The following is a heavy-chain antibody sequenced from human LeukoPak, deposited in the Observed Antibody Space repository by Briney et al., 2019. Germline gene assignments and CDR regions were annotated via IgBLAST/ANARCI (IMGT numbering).Heavy chain of an antibody. J-gene: IGHJ5*02. CDR3: ARDSVYATNWFDP. Sequence: SETLSLTCSVSGGSISNYFWTWIRQPPGKGLEWIGYIYYTGSTNYNPSLKSRVTISVDMSKNQFSLKLRSVTAADTAVYYCARDSVYATNWFDPWGQGTLVTVSS. D-gene: IGHD2-8*01. CDR2: IYYTGST. CDR1: GGSISNYF. V-gene: IGHV4-59*01.